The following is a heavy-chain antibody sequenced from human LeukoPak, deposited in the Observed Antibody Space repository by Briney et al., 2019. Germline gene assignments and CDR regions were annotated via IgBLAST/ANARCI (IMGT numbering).Heavy chain of an antibody. CDR3: AKTSTGWYTEYNWFDP. V-gene: IGHV4-39*07. CDR2: IYYSGSA. J-gene: IGHJ5*02. D-gene: IGHD6-19*01. CDR1: GGSISSSSYY. Sequence: SETLSLTCTVSGGSISSSSYYWGWIRQPPGKGLEWIGSIYYSGSAYYNPSLTSRITMSVDTSKNQFSLKLNSVTAADTAVYYCAKTSTGWYTEYNWFDPWGQGTLVTVSS.